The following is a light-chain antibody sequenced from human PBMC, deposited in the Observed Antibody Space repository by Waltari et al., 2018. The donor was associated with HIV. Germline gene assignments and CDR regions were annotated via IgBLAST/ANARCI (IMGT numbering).Light chain of an antibody. Sequence: QSDLTQPPSVSRAPCQRVTLSCHGVIAGFSVHCYQQPPGTAPNHLIYGNSTRRSGVPDRFSGSKSGPLASLAITGLQAEDEADYYCQSYDSSLGISVFGGGTRLTVL. CDR3: QSYDSSLGISV. CDR1: IAGFS. V-gene: IGLV1-40*01. CDR2: GNS. J-gene: IGLJ2*01.